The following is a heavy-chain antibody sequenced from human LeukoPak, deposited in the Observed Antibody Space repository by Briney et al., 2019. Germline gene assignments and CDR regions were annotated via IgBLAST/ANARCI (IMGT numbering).Heavy chain of an antibody. CDR2: FDPEDGET. Sequence: ASVKVSCKVSGYTLTELSMHWVRRAPGEGLEWMGGFDPEDGETIYAQKFQGRVTMTEDTSTDTASMELSSLRSEDTAVYYCATSLGGVIVVDSFDIWGQGTMVTVSS. D-gene: IGHD3-16*02. CDR3: ATSLGGVIVVDSFDI. J-gene: IGHJ3*02. CDR1: GYTLTELS. V-gene: IGHV1-24*01.